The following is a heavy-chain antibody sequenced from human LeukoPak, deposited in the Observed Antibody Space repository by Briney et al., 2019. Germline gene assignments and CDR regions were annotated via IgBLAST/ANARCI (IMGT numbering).Heavy chain of an antibody. V-gene: IGHV4-30-2*01. CDR3: ARGYDSSGYYYFDY. D-gene: IGHD3-22*01. CDR1: VASVSSIGYS. Sequence: PSETLSLTCGVSVASVSSIGYSWSWIRQPPGRGLEWIGYIYQSGSTSYNPSLQSRVTISIDRSKNQFSLNLSSVTAADTAVYYCARGYDSSGYYYFDYWGQGTLVTVSS. J-gene: IGHJ4*02. CDR2: IYQSGST.